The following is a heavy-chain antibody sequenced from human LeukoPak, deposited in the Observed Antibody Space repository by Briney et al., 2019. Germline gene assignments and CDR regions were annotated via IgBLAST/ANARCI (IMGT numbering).Heavy chain of an antibody. D-gene: IGHD5-12*01. CDR1: GFTFSSYW. J-gene: IGHJ6*04. Sequence: GGSLRLSCAASGFTFSSYWMSWVRQAPGKGLEWVANIKQDGSEKYYVDSVKGRFTISRDNAKNSLYLQMNSLRAEDTAVYYCAREGYDYFGYYYYGMDVWGKGTTVTVSS. CDR2: IKQDGSEK. CDR3: AREGYDYFGYYYYGMDV. V-gene: IGHV3-7*01.